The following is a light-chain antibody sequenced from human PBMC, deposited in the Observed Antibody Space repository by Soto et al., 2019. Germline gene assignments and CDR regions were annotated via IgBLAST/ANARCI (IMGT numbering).Light chain of an antibody. CDR2: DAS. CDR1: QSFSSY. J-gene: IGKJ1*01. V-gene: IGKV3-11*01. CDR3: QQRSNWPPWT. Sequence: EIVLTQSPATLSLSPGERATLSCRAGQSFSSYLACYQQKPGQAPRLLIYDASNRATGIPARFSGSGSGTDFTLTISSLEPEDFAVYYCQQRSNWPPWTFGQGTKVDIK.